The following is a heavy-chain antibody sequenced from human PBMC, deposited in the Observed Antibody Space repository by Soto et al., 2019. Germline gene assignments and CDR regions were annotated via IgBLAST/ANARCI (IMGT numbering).Heavy chain of an antibody. V-gene: IGHV4-59*01. CDR1: GGSISSYY. J-gene: IGHJ4*02. Sequence: SETLSLTCTVSGGSISSYYWSWIRQPPGKGLEWIGYIYYSGSTNYNPSLKSRVTISVDTSKNQFSLKLSSVTAADTAVYYCARVPSGSYYDYWGQGTLVTVSS. D-gene: IGHD1-26*01. CDR2: IYYSGST. CDR3: ARVPSGSYYDY.